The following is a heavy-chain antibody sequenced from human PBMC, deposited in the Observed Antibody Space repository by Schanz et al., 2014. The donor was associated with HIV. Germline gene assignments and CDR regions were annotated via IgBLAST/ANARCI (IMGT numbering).Heavy chain of an antibody. CDR3: AKGGSSGHNYYRVDY. J-gene: IGHJ4*02. V-gene: IGHV3-23*01. CDR1: GFTFRNCA. Sequence: EAQLLESGGGLEQPGGSLRLSCEASGFTFRNCAMSWVRQAPGKGLEWVSSLSGTGGSTFYADSVKGRFTISRDNSKNTLYLQMNRLRVEDTAVYYCAKGGSSGHNYYRVDYWGQGTLVTVSS. D-gene: IGHD3-22*01. CDR2: LSGTGGST.